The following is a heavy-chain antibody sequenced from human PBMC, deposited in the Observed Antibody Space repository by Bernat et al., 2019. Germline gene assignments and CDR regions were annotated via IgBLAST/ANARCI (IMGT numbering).Heavy chain of an antibody. CDR1: GFTFSSYW. J-gene: IGHJ4*02. Sequence: EVQLVESGGGLVQPGGSLRLSCAASGFTFSSYWMSWVRQAPGKGLEWVANIKQDGSEKYYVASVKARFTISRDNAKNSLYLQMNSLRAEDTAVYYCARVKSSNGWSPFDYWGQGTLVTVSS. V-gene: IGHV3-7*01. D-gene: IGHD6-19*01. CDR2: IKQDGSEK. CDR3: ARVKSSNGWSPFDY.